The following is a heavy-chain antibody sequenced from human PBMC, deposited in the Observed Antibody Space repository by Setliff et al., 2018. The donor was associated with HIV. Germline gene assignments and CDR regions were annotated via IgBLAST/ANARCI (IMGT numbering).Heavy chain of an antibody. CDR3: ARGGADYDYVWGSYPQYYYYMDV. J-gene: IGHJ6*03. Sequence: SVKVSCKASGGTFSSYAISWVRQAPGQGLEWMGGIIPIFGTANYAQKFQGRVTITTDESTSTAYMELSSLRSEDTAVYYCARGGADYDYVWGSYPQYYYYMDVWGKGTTVTGS. D-gene: IGHD3-16*02. CDR1: GGTFSSYA. CDR2: IIPIFGTA. V-gene: IGHV1-69*05.